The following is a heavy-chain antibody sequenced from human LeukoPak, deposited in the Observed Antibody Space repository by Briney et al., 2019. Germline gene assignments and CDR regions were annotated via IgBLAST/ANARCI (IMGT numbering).Heavy chain of an antibody. J-gene: IGHJ4*02. CDR2: IKQDGSQK. CDR3: ARDKGYGSDY. Sequence: PGGSLRLSCAASGFTFSSYAMSWVRQAPGKGLEWVACIKQDGSQKDYVDSVKGRFTISRDNAKNSLYLQMSSLRAEDTAMYYCARDKGYGSDYWGPGVQVTVSS. D-gene: IGHD3-10*01. V-gene: IGHV3-7*01. CDR1: GFTFSSYA.